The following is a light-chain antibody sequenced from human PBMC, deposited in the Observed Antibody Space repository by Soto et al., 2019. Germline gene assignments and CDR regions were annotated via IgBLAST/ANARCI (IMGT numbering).Light chain of an antibody. CDR3: QQYTTWSPGT. V-gene: IGKV3-15*01. CDR2: GAS. CDR1: QSVSTN. J-gene: IGKJ1*01. Sequence: EVVMTQSPATLSVSPGDRATLSCRASQSVSTNLAWYQQKPGQAPRLLIYGASTRSTGIPARFSGSGSGTKFTLTISRLQSEDFVVYYCQQYTTWSPGTFGQGTQVQ.